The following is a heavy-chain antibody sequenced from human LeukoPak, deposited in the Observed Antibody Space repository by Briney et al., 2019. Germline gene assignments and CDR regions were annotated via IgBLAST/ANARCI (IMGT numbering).Heavy chain of an antibody. V-gene: IGHV1-46*01. CDR2: INPSGGST. CDR3: ARDATVALHIPGY. Sequence: ASVKVSCKASGYTFTSYYMHWVRQAPGQGLEWMGIINPSGGSTSYAQKFQGRVTMTRDTSTSTAYMELRSLRSDDTAVYYCARDATVALHIPGYWGQGTLVTVSS. D-gene: IGHD3-16*01. J-gene: IGHJ4*02. CDR1: GYTFTSYY.